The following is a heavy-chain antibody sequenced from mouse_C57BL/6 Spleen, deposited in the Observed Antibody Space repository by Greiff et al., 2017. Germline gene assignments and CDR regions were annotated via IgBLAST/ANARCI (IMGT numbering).Heavy chain of an antibody. CDR2: IHPKSGST. J-gene: IGHJ2*01. Sequence: QVQLQQPGAELVKPGASVKLSCKASGYTFTSYWMHWVKQRPGQGLEWIGMIHPKSGSTNYNEKFKSQATLTGDKSSNTAYMQLSSLTSEDSAVYYGARSDGSSPYYFDYWGQGTTRTVSS. CDR3: ARSDGSSPYYFDY. CDR1: GYTFTSYW. V-gene: IGHV1-64*01. D-gene: IGHD1-1*01.